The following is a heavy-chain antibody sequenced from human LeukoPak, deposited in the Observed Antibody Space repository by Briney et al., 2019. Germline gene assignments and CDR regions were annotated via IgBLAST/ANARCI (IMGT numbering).Heavy chain of an antibody. CDR1: GGSISSGGYY. CDR3: ARDLRSSSYYYYGVDV. Sequence: SETLSLTCTVSGGSISSGGYYWSWIRQHPGKGLEWIGYIYYSGSTYYNPSLKSRVTISVDTSKNQFSLKLSSVTAADTAVYYCARDLRSSSYYYYGVDVWGQGTTVTVSS. J-gene: IGHJ6*02. V-gene: IGHV4-31*03. CDR2: IYYSGST. D-gene: IGHD6-6*01.